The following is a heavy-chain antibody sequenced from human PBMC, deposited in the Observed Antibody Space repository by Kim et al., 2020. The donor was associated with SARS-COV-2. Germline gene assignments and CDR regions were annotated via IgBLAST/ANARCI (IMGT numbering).Heavy chain of an antibody. Sequence: ASVKVSCRASGYTFTSYYLHWVRQAPGQGLEWMGIVNPSGGSTSYAQKFQGRVTMTRDTSTTTFYMEVSSLRSEDTAVYYCARESLSPREVDYWGQGTLVTVAS. CDR1: GYTFTSYY. CDR3: ARESLSPREVDY. CDR2: VNPSGGST. J-gene: IGHJ4*02. V-gene: IGHV1-46*01.